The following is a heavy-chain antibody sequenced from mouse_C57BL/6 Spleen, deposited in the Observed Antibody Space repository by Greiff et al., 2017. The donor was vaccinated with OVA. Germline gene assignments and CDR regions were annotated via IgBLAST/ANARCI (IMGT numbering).Heavy chain of an antibody. D-gene: IGHD1-1*01. V-gene: IGHV1-72*01. CDR3: ASPSFITTVVATSWYFDV. CDR2: IDPNSGGT. Sequence: QVQLQQPGAELVKPGASVKLSCKASGYTFTSYWMHWVKQRPGRGLEWIGRIDPNSGGTKYNEKFKSKATLTVDKPSSTAYMQLSSLTSEDSAVYYCASPSFITTVVATSWYFDVWGTGTTVTVSS. CDR1: GYTFTSYW. J-gene: IGHJ1*03.